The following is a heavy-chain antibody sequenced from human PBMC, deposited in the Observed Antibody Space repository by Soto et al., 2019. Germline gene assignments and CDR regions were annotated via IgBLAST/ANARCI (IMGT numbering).Heavy chain of an antibody. Sequence: SETLSLTCTVSGGSISNNYWSWIRQPPGKGLEWIGWIYYSGNTEYNPSLQSRVTISVDTSKNQFSLKLISVTPADTAVYYCARGGWSNDYWGLGTLVTVSS. V-gene: IGHV4-59*01. J-gene: IGHJ4*02. CDR1: GGSISNNY. CDR3: ARGGWSNDY. CDR2: IYYSGNT.